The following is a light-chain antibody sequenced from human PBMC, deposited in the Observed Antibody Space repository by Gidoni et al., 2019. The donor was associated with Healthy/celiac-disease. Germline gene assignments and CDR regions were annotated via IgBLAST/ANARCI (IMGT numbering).Light chain of an antibody. CDR1: QSVLYSSNNKNY. Sequence: DIVLTQSPDSLAVSLGERATINCKSSQSVLYSSNNKNYLAWYQQKPGQPPKLLIYWASTRDSGVPDRFSGSGSGTDFTLTISRLQAEDVAVYYCQQYYSTPFTFGPGTKVDIK. J-gene: IGKJ3*01. V-gene: IGKV4-1*01. CDR2: WAS. CDR3: QQYYSTPFT.